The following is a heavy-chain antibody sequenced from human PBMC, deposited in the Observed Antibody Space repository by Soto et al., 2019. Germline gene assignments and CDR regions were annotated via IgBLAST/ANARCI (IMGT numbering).Heavy chain of an antibody. CDR2: ISGSGGST. J-gene: IGHJ6*03. D-gene: IGHD2-15*01. CDR1: GFTFSSYA. Sequence: EVQLLESGGGLVQPGGSLRLSCAASGFTFSSYAMSWVRQAPGKGLEWVSAISGSGGSTYYADSVKGRFTISSDNSKNTLYLQMNSLRAEDTAVYYCAKDRGYCSGGSCYSYYYYMDVWGKGTTVTVSS. CDR3: AKDRGYCSGGSCYSYYYYMDV. V-gene: IGHV3-23*01.